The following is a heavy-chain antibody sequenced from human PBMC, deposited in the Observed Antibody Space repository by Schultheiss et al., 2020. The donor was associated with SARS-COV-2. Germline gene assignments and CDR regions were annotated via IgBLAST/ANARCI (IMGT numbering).Heavy chain of an antibody. CDR2: VTVDKSAT. CDR1: GYNFSSHG. Sequence: ASVKVSCKAAGYNFSSHGISWVRQAPGQGLEWMGWVTVDKSATSHAQKFQGRVTLTTDPSTSTVFLELRSRTSDDTAGDDGAREGHGRRTRCWNRYYMDGWGKGTTVTGS. CDR3: AREGHGRRTRCWNRYYMDG. V-gene: IGHV1-18*04. D-gene: IGHD2-2*01. J-gene: IGHJ6*03.